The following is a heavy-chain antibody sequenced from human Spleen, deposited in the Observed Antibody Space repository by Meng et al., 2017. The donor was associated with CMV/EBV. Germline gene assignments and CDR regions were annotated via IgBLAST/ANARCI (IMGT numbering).Heavy chain of an antibody. CDR3: ARDLPQTRIFDAFDI. Sequence: SGCTLSSYVRNWVRQSPGKGLEWVAVISYDGSNIYYTNSVKGRFTISRDNSKNTLYLQMNSLRTEDTAVYYCARDLPQTRIFDAFDIWGQGTMVTVSS. J-gene: IGHJ3*02. CDR1: GCTLSSYV. CDR2: ISYDGSNI. D-gene: IGHD5/OR15-5a*01. V-gene: IGHV3-30-3*01.